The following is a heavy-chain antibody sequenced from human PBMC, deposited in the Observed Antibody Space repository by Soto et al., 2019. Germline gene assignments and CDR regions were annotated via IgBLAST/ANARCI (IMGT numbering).Heavy chain of an antibody. V-gene: IGHV1-18*01. CDR1: GYTFTSYG. Sequence: ASVKVSCKASGYTFTSYGISWVRQARGQGLEWMGWISAYNGNTNYAQKLQGRVTMTTDTSTSTAYMELRSLRSDDTAVYYCARGPRSYYDFWSGYYRDPDDAFDILG. CDR2: ISAYNGNT. D-gene: IGHD3-3*01. J-gene: IGHJ3*02. CDR3: ARGPRSYYDFWSGYYRDPDDAFDI.